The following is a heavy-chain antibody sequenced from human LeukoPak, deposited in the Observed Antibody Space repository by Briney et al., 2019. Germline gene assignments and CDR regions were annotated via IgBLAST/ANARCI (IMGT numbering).Heavy chain of an antibody. CDR3: ARHKGDGYNYLDY. CDR2: IKSKTDDGTT. V-gene: IGHV3-15*01. D-gene: IGHD5-24*01. J-gene: IGHJ4*02. Sequence: GGSLRLSCAASGFTFSNAWMSWVRQAPGKGLEWVGRIKSKTDDGTTDYAAPEKGRFTISRDNSKNTLYLQMDSLKASDTAMYYCARHKGDGYNYLDYWGQGTLVTVSS. CDR1: GFTFSNAW.